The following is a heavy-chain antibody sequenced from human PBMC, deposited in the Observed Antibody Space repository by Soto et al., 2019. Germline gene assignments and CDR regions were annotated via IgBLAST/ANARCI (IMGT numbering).Heavy chain of an antibody. D-gene: IGHD4-17*01. CDR3: ASGGDYGDYDAYGMDF. J-gene: IGHJ6*02. Sequence: ASVKVSCKASGYTFISYYIHWVRQAPGQGLEWMGIINPSGGSTNFAQKFQGRVTMTRDTSTSTVYMELSSLRSEDTAVYYCASGGDYGDYDAYGMDFWGQGTTVTVSS. CDR1: GYTFISYY. CDR2: INPSGGST. V-gene: IGHV1-46*01.